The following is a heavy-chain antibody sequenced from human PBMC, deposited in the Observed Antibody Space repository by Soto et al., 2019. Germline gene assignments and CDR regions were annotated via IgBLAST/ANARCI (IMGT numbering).Heavy chain of an antibody. Sequence: SETLSLTCTVSGGSISSYYWSWIRQPPGKGLEWIGYMHNSGSTKYNPSLKSRVTISADTSKNQFSLQLNSVTPEDTAVYYCAREPAHCSSTSCSYYYYYYGMDVWGQGTTVTVSS. D-gene: IGHD2-2*01. CDR1: GGSISSYY. J-gene: IGHJ6*02. CDR3: AREPAHCSSTSCSYYYYYYGMDV. CDR2: MHNSGST. V-gene: IGHV4-59*12.